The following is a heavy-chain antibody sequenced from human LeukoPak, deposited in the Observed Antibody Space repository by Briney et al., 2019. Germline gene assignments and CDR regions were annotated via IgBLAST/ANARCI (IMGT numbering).Heavy chain of an antibody. D-gene: IGHD4-17*01. Sequence: PSETLSLTCTVSGGSIRSYYWSWIRQPPGKGLEWIGFIYYSGSTNYNPSLKSRVTISVDTSENQFSLKLSSVTAADTAVYYRARQRLGHTHTVTTLIDYWGQGTLVTVSS. J-gene: IGHJ4*02. CDR3: ARQRLGHTHTVTTLIDY. CDR1: GGSIRSYY. CDR2: IYYSGST. V-gene: IGHV4-59*08.